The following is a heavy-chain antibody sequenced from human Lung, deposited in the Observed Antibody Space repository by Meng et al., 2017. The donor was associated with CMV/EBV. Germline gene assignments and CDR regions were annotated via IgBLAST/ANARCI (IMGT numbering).Heavy chain of an antibody. Sequence: SVXVSXXASGGTFRSYTISWVRQAPGQGLEWMGRIIPILGIANYAQKFQGRVTITADKSTSTAYMELSSLRSEDTAVYYCASLGRDYYGMDVWGQGTTVXVSS. CDR1: GGTFRSYT. J-gene: IGHJ6*02. V-gene: IGHV1-69*02. CDR3: ASLGRDYYGMDV. D-gene: IGHD1-26*01. CDR2: IIPILGIA.